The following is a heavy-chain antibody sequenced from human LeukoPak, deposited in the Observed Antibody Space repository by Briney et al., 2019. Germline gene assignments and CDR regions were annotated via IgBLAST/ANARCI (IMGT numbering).Heavy chain of an antibody. V-gene: IGHV1-69*01. CDR3: ARDGYYDFWSGLFDY. D-gene: IGHD3-3*01. J-gene: IGHJ4*02. CDR2: IIPIFGTA. CDR1: GGTFSSYA. Sequence: SXXVSCKASGGTFSSYAISWVRQAPGQGLEWMGGIIPIFGTANYAQKFQGRVTITADESTSTAYMELSSLRSEDTAVYYCARDGYYDFWSGLFDYWGQGTLVTVSS.